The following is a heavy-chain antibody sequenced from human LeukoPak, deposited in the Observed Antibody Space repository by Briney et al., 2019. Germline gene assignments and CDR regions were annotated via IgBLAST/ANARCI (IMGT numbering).Heavy chain of an antibody. J-gene: IGHJ4*02. CDR1: GFTFSGYW. Sequence: GGSLRLSCAASGFTFSGYWMSWVRQAPGKGLEWVANIKQDGSEKYYVDSVKGRFTISRANAKNSLYLQMNSLRDEDTAVFYCGRGGRGSYLWGQGTLVTVSS. D-gene: IGHD3-16*01. CDR3: GRGGRGSYL. V-gene: IGHV3-7*04. CDR2: IKQDGSEK.